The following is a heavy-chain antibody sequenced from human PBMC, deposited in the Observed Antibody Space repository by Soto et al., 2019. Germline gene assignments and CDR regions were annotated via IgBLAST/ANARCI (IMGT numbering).Heavy chain of an antibody. CDR1: GGLFSSFA. D-gene: IGHD3-16*01. CDR3: ARGGGPYVWFNEF. Sequence: ASVKVSCKDSGGLFSSFAISWVRQAPGQGLEWMGGIIPVFGTTNYAQKFQGRVTITADESTNTAYMELSSLTSDDTAMYYCARGGGPYVWFNEFWGQGTQVTVSS. J-gene: IGHJ4*02. CDR2: IIPVFGTT. V-gene: IGHV1-69*13.